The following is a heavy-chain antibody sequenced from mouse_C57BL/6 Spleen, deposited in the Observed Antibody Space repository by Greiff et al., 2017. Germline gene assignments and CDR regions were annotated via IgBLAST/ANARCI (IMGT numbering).Heavy chain of an antibody. CDR1: GYTFTSYW. J-gene: IGHJ3*01. CDR3: ARGGVYYDYDD. D-gene: IGHD2-4*01. V-gene: IGHV1-69*01. CDR2: IDPSDSYT. Sequence: QVQLQQSGAELVMPGASVKLSCKASGYTFTSYWMHWVKQRPGQGLEWIGEIDPSDSYTNYNQKFKGKSTLTVDKSSSTAYMQLSSLTSEDSAVYYCARGGVYYDYDDWGQGTLVTVSA.